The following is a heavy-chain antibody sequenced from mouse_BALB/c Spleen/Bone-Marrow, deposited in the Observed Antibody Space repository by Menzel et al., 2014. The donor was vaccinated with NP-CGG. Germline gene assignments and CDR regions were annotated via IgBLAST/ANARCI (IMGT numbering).Heavy chain of an antibody. V-gene: IGHV1S81*02. CDR2: INPSNGRA. J-gene: IGHJ3*01. Sequence: VQLQQSGAELVKPGASVKLSCKASGYTFTSYWMHWVKQRPGQGLEWIGEINPSNGRADYNEKFRSKATLSVDRSFSTAYMQLSSLTSEDSAVYYCARAGGYDGFAYWGQGTLVTVSA. CDR1: GYTFTSYW. CDR3: ARAGGYDGFAY. D-gene: IGHD2-2*01.